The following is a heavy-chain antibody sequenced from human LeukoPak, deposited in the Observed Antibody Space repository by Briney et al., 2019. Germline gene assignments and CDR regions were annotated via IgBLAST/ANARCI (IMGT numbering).Heavy chain of an antibody. V-gene: IGHV3-15*07. CDR3: NTQQGSWALNY. CDR2: IRRNTDTGTT. Sequence: GWSLRLSCAASGFNFSDTWMNWVRQPPGKGLEWVGLIRRNTDTGTTDYAAPVKGRFTISRDDSKNTLYLQMNGLKTEDTAVYYCNTQQGSWALNYWGQGVLVTVSS. J-gene: IGHJ4*02. CDR1: GFNFSDTW. D-gene: IGHD7-27*01.